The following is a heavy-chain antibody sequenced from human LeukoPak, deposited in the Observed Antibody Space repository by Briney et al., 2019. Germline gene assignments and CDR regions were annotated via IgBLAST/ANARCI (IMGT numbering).Heavy chain of an antibody. Sequence: PSETLSLTCTVSGGSISSYYWRWIRQPPGKGLEWIGYIYYSGSTNYNPSLKSRVTISVDTSKNQFSLKLSSVTAADTAVYYCARVGRIYDILTGYHYYFDYWGQGTLVTVSS. CDR3: ARVGRIYDILTGYHYYFDY. CDR1: GGSISSYY. CDR2: IYYSGST. J-gene: IGHJ4*02. V-gene: IGHV4-59*01. D-gene: IGHD3-9*01.